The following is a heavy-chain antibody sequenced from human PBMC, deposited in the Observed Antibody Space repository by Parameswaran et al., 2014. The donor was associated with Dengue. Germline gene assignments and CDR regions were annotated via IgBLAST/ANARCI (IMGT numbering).Heavy chain of an antibody. Sequence: VRQAPGKGLEWVSAISGSGGSTYYADSVKGRFTISRDNSKNTLYLQMNSLRAEDTAVYYCATYSAFSVWGSYRPYLGYWGQGTLVTVSS. CDR3: ATYSAFSVWGSYRPYLGY. CDR2: ISGSGGST. D-gene: IGHD3-16*02. V-gene: IGHV3-23*01. J-gene: IGHJ4*02.